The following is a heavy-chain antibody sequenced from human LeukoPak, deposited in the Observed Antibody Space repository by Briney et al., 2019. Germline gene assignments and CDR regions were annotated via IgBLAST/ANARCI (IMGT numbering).Heavy chain of an antibody. Sequence: SETLSLTCAVSGGSISRGGYSWSWIRQPPGKGLEWIGYIYHSGSTYYNPSLKSRVTISVDRSKNQFSLKLSSVTAADTAVYYCARVAVRGAADYWGQGTLVTASS. CDR2: IYHSGST. CDR3: ARVAVRGAADY. D-gene: IGHD3-10*02. J-gene: IGHJ4*02. V-gene: IGHV4-30-2*01. CDR1: GGSISRGGYS.